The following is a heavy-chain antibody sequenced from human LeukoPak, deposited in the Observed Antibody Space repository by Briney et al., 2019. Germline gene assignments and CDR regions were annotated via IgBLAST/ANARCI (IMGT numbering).Heavy chain of an antibody. CDR1: GYTFTGYY. Sequence: ASVKVSCKASGYTFTGYYMHWVRQAPGQGLEWIGWINPNSGGTNYAQKFQGRVTMTRDTSISTAYMELSRLRSDDTAVYYCARGLVRSGSYHSPFGYWGQGTLVTVSS. V-gene: IGHV1-2*02. CDR2: INPNSGGT. J-gene: IGHJ4*02. CDR3: ARGLVRSGSYHSPFGY. D-gene: IGHD3-10*01.